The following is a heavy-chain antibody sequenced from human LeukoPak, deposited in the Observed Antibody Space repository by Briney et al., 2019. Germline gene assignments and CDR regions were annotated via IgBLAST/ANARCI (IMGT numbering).Heavy chain of an antibody. J-gene: IGHJ4*02. Sequence: GGSLRLSCAASGFSVSNNYMSWVRQAPGKGLEWVSVIYDGGITYYADSVKGRFTISGDNSKNMLFLQMNSLRAEDTAVYYCARFYDTSGYLDCWGQGTLVTVSS. CDR2: IYDGGIT. V-gene: IGHV3-66*01. CDR3: ARFYDTSGYLDC. D-gene: IGHD3-22*01. CDR1: GFSVSNNY.